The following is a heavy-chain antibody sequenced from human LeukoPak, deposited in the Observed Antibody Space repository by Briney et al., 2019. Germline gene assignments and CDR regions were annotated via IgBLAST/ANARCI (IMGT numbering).Heavy chain of an antibody. CDR2: LSGSGGST. CDR3: AKLWDRSIAAPIGD. D-gene: IGHD6-6*01. Sequence: GGSLRLSCAASGFTFSSYAMSWVRQAPGKGLERVSGLSGSGGSTYYADSVKGRFTISRDNSKNTLYLQMNSLRAEDTAVYYCAKLWDRSIAAPIGDWGQGTLVTVSS. V-gene: IGHV3-23*01. J-gene: IGHJ4*02. CDR1: GFTFSSYA.